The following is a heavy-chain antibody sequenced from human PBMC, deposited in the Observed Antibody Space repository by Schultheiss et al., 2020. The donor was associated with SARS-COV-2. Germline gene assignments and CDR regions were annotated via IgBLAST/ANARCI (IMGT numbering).Heavy chain of an antibody. CDR1: GGSVSTGSHH. D-gene: IGHD6-13*01. J-gene: IGHJ4*02. CDR2: INHSGST. Sequence: GSLRLSCTVSGGSVSTGSHHRSSIRQPPGKGLEWIGEINHSGSTNYNPSLKSRVTISVDTSKNQFSLKLSSVTAADTAVYYCARGWYSSSSDFDYWGQGTLVTVSS. V-gene: IGHV4-61*01. CDR3: ARGWYSSSSDFDY.